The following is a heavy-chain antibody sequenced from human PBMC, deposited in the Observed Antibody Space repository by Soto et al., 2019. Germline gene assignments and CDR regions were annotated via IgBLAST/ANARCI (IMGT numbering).Heavy chain of an antibody. J-gene: IGHJ6*02. V-gene: IGHV3-30*18. CDR2: ISYDGSNK. CDR1: GFTFSSYG. D-gene: IGHD6-13*01. Sequence: GGSLRLSCAASGFTFSSYGMHWVRQAPGKGLEWVAVISYDGSNKYHADSVKGRFTISRDNSKNTLYLQMNSLRAEDTAVYYCAKEVEGIAANNYGMDVWGQGTTVTVSS. CDR3: AKEVEGIAANNYGMDV.